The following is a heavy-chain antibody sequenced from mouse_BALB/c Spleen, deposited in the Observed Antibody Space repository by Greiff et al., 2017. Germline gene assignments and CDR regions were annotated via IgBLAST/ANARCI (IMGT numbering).Heavy chain of an antibody. CDR2: INPSTGYT. V-gene: IGHV1-7*01. CDR3: ARWDGYYDY. J-gene: IGHJ2*01. CDR1: GYTFTSYW. Sequence: QVQLQQSGAELAKPGASVKMSCKASGYTFTSYWLHWVKQRPGQGLEWIGYINPSTGYTEYNQKFKDKATLTADKSSSTAYMQLSSLTSEDSAVYYCARWDGYYDYWGQGTTLTVSS. D-gene: IGHD2-3*01.